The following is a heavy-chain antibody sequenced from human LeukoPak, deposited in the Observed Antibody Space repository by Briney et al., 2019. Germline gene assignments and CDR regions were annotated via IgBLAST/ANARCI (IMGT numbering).Heavy chain of an antibody. V-gene: IGHV4-34*01. CDR1: GGSFSGYY. Sequence: SETLSLTCAVYGGSFSGYYWSWIRQPPGKGLEWIGEINHSGSTNYNPSLKSRVTISVDTSKNQFSLKLSSVTAAGTAVYYCARGVAGDFWSGYYTGPNWFDPWGQGTLVTVSS. CDR2: INHSGST. D-gene: IGHD3-3*01. J-gene: IGHJ5*02. CDR3: ARGVAGDFWSGYYTGPNWFDP.